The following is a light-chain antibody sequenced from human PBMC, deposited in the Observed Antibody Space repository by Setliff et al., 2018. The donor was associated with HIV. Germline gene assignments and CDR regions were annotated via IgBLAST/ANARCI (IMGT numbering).Light chain of an antibody. Sequence: QSALTQPASVSGSPGQSITISCTGTGSDVGGYNYVSWYQQHPGKAPKLMIYEVSKRPSGVPDRFSGSKSGNTASLTVSGLQAEDEADYYCSSYAGSNNVFGTGTKVTVL. CDR3: SSYAGSNNV. J-gene: IGLJ1*01. CDR1: GSDVGGYNY. V-gene: IGLV2-8*01. CDR2: EVS.